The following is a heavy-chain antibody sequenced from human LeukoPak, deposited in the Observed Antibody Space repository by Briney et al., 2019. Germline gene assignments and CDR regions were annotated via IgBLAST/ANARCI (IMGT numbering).Heavy chain of an antibody. CDR1: GGSISSGSYY. CDR3: AREAGTTEGFDY. Sequence: PSETLSLTCTVSGGSISSGSYYWSWIRQPAGKGLEWIGRIYTSGSTNYNPSLKSRVTISVDTSKNQFSLKLSSVTAADTAVYYCAREAGTTEGFDYWGQGTLVTVSS. CDR2: IYTSGST. D-gene: IGHD1-1*01. V-gene: IGHV4-61*02. J-gene: IGHJ4*02.